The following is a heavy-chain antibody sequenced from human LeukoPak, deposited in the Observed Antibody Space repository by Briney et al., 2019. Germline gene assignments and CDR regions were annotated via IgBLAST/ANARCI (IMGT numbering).Heavy chain of an antibody. V-gene: IGHV1-18*01. J-gene: IGHJ6*03. Sequence: ASAKVSCKAPGYTFTSYGISWVRQAPGQGLEWMGWISAYNGNTNYAQKLQGRVTMTTDTSTSTAYMELRSLRSDDTAVYYCARGHEPYYYMDVWGKGTTVTVSS. CDR2: ISAYNGNT. D-gene: IGHD1-14*01. CDR3: ARGHEPYYYMDV. CDR1: GYTFTSYG.